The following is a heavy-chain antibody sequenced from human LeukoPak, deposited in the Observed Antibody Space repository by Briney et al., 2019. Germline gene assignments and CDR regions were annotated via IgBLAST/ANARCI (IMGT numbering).Heavy chain of an antibody. D-gene: IGHD1-1*01. CDR1: GGSIRTYY. V-gene: IGHV4-4*07. J-gene: IGHJ3*01. CDR3: AVGRPRNTTRLDDGYDF. Sequence: SETLSLTCTVSGGSIRTYYWTWIRQPAGKGLEWIGRFDTRGTTNYNPSLKSRLTLSADTSKNQFSLILNSVTAADTAMYYCAVGRPRNTTRLDDGYDFWGQGTMVTVSS. CDR2: FDTRGTT.